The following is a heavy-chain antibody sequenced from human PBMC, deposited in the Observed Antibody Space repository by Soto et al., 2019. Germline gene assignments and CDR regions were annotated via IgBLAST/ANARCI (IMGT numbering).Heavy chain of an antibody. Sequence: SVKVSCKASGGTFSSYAISWVRQAPGQGLEWMGGIIPIFGTANYAQKFQGRVTITADESTSTAYMELSSLRSEDTAVYYCARANSSGWYGDYGMDDWGDGTTVTVSS. CDR2: IIPIFGTA. J-gene: IGHJ6*04. CDR1: GGTFSSYA. D-gene: IGHD6-19*01. V-gene: IGHV1-69*13. CDR3: ARANSSGWYGDYGMDD.